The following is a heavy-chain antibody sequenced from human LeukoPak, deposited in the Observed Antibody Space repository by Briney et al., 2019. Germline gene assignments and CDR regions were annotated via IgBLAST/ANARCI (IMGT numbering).Heavy chain of an antibody. J-gene: IGHJ4*02. Sequence: GGSLRLSCAASGFTFSSYAMHWVRQAPGKGLEWVAVISYDGSNKYYADSVKGRFTISRDSSKNTLYLQMNSLRAEDTAVYYCARDLTVSYYYDSSGYYPAYCGQGTLVTVSS. CDR1: GFTFSSYA. D-gene: IGHD3-22*01. CDR2: ISYDGSNK. CDR3: ARDLTVSYYYDSSGYYPAY. V-gene: IGHV3-30-3*01.